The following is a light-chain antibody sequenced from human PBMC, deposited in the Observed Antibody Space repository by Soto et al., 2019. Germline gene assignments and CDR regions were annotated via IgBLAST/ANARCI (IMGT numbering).Light chain of an antibody. CDR1: QSVNSNF. J-gene: IGKJ2*01. CDR2: GVF. V-gene: IGKV3-20*01. CDR3: QHYDGSPRT. Sequence: ETVLTQSPGTVSLSPGERATLSCRTSQSVNSNFLAWYQHKPGQAPRLLIYGVFNRATGIPDRFSGSGSGTDFTLTISGLEPEDSAVYYCQHYDGSPRTFGQGTKVEIK.